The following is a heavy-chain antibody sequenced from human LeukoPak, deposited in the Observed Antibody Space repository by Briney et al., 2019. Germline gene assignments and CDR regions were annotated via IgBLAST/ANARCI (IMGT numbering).Heavy chain of an antibody. CDR2: ISYDGSNK. CDR3: ARVLAVQGLGMDV. CDR1: GFTFSSYA. V-gene: IGHV3-30-3*01. D-gene: IGHD1-1*01. Sequence: GGALRLSCAASGFTFSSYAMHWVRQAPGKGLEWVAVISYDGSNKYYADSVKSRFTISRDNSKNTLYLQMNSLRAEDTAVYYCARVLAVQGLGMDVWGQGTTVTVSS. J-gene: IGHJ6*02.